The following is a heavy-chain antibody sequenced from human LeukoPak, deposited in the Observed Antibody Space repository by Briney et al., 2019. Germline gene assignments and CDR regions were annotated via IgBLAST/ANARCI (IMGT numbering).Heavy chain of an antibody. V-gene: IGHV4-59*12. Sequence: SETLSLTCTVSGGSISSYYWSWVRQPPGKGLEWIGYIYYSGSTNYNPSLKSRVTISVDTSKNQFSLKLSSVTAADTAVYYCARPGGSGSYYNWFDPWGQGTLVTVSS. CDR3: ARPGGSGSYYNWFDP. CDR2: IYYSGST. CDR1: GGSISSYY. D-gene: IGHD3-10*01. J-gene: IGHJ5*02.